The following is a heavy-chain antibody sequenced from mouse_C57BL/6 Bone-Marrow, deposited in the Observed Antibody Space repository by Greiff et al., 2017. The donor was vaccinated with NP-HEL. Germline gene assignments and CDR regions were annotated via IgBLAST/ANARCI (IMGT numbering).Heavy chain of an antibody. J-gene: IGHJ3*01. V-gene: IGHV1-81*01. CDR1: GYTFPSSG. CDR3: ARRTGTAFAY. Sequence: QVQLQQSGAELARPGASVKLSCKASGYTFPSSGISWVKQRTGQGLEWIGEIYPRSGNTYYNEKFKGKATLTADKSSSTAYMELRSLTSEDSAVYVYARRTGTAFAYWGQGTLVTVSA. D-gene: IGHD4-1*01. CDR2: IYPRSGNT.